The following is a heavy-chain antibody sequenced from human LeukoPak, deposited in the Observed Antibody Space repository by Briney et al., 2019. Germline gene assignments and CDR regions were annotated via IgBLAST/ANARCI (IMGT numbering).Heavy chain of an antibody. CDR2: ISGSDGST. CDR1: GFTFSSYA. CDR3: AKSKVEAATMGRFDY. D-gene: IGHD2-15*01. Sequence: GGSLRLSCAASGFTFSSYAMNWVRQAPGKGLEWVSAISGSDGSTYYADSVKGRFTISRDNSKNTLYLQMNSLRAEDTAVYCCAKSKVEAATMGRFDYWGQGTLVTVSS. V-gene: IGHV3-23*01. J-gene: IGHJ4*02.